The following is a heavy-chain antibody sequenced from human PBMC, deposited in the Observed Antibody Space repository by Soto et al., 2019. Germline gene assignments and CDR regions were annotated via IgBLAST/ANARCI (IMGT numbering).Heavy chain of an antibody. Sequence: QVQLQESGPGLVKPSGTLSLTCAVSGGSISSSNWWSWVRQPPGKGLEWVSTITGGNTYYAASVKGRFTISRDNYKNTLYLQMSSLRAEDTALYYCAKDKERGGYDSDFDSWGQGTLVTVSS. D-gene: IGHD3-3*01. CDR1: GGSISSSNW. V-gene: IGHV4-4*02. CDR3: AKDKERGGYDSDFDS. CDR2: TITGGNT. J-gene: IGHJ4*02.